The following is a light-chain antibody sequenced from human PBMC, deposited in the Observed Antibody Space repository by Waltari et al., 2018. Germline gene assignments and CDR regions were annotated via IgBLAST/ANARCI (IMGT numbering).Light chain of an antibody. Sequence: DIQMTQSPSTLSASVGDRVTITCRASESISTWLAWYQQKPGKAPKLLIYKASSLESGVPSRVSGSGSGTEFTLTNSSLQPYDFATYYCQQYHTYWTFGHGTKVEIK. J-gene: IGKJ1*01. CDR2: KAS. CDR1: ESISTW. CDR3: QQYHTYWT. V-gene: IGKV1-5*03.